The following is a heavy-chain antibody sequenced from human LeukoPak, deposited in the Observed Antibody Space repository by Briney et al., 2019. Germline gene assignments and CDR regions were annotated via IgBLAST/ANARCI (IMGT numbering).Heavy chain of an antibody. CDR2: IIPILGIA. Sequence: SVKVSCKASGGTFSSYAISWVRQAPGQGLEWMGRIIPILGIANYAQKFQGRVTITADKSTSTAYMELSSLRSEDTAVYYCASIPRYSGSYLDYWGQGTLVTVSS. CDR1: GGTFSSYA. CDR3: ASIPRYSGSYLDY. J-gene: IGHJ4*02. D-gene: IGHD1-26*01. V-gene: IGHV1-69*04.